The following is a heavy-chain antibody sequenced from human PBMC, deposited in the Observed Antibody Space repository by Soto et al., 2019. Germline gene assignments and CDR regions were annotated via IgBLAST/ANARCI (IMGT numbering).Heavy chain of an antibody. J-gene: IGHJ4*02. D-gene: IGHD3-16*01. CDR2: ISYDGSNK. Sequence: GSLRLSCAASGFTFSSYGMHWVRQAPGKGLEWVAVISYDGSNKYYADSVKGRFTISRDNSKNTLYLQMNSLRAEDTAVYYCAKDRSLLGSHWYYFDYWGQGTLVTVSS. CDR1: GFTFSSYG. V-gene: IGHV3-30*18. CDR3: AKDRSLLGSHWYYFDY.